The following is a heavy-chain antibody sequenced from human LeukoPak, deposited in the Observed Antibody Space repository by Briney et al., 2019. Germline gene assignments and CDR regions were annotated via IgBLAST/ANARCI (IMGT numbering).Heavy chain of an antibody. Sequence: SVKVSFKASGGTFSSYAISWVRQAPGQGLEWMGGIIPIFGTANYAQKFQGRVTITADESTSTAYMELSSLRSEDTAVYYCARGKGDPAGPFDYWGQGTLVTVSS. CDR3: ARGKGDPAGPFDY. D-gene: IGHD2-2*01. J-gene: IGHJ4*02. CDR2: IIPIFGTA. V-gene: IGHV1-69*01. CDR1: GGTFSSYA.